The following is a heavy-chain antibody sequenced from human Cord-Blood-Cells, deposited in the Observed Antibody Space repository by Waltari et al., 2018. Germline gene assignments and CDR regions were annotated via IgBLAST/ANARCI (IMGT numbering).Heavy chain of an antibody. CDR3: TRQGSSSSDY. J-gene: IGHJ4*02. CDR2: IRSKANSYAT. Sequence: EVQLVESGGGLVQPGGSLKLSCAASGFTFSGPAMHVVGQASGKGLEWVGRIRSKANSYATAYAASVKGRFTISRDDSKNTAYLQMNSLKTEDTAVYYCTRQGSSSSDYWGQGTLVTVSS. CDR1: GFTFSGPA. V-gene: IGHV3-73*02. D-gene: IGHD6-6*01.